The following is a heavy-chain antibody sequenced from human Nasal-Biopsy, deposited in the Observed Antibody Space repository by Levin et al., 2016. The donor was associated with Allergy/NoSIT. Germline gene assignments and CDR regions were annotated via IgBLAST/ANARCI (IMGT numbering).Heavy chain of an antibody. D-gene: IGHD3-22*01. J-gene: IGHJ3*02. CDR3: ARAIHDSSGYYGALDI. CDR1: DVSISINSYP. Sequence: SETLSLTCTVSDVSISINSYPWAWIRQPPGKDLEWIGTIGYSVNTYYSPSLKSRVTISTDTSKNQMSLQLTSVTAADTALYYCARAIHDSSGYYGALDIWGQGAMVTVSS. V-gene: IGHV4-39*01. CDR2: IGYSVNT.